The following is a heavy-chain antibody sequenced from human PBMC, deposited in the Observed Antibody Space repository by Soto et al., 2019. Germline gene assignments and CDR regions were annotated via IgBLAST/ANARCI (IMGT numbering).Heavy chain of an antibody. CDR1: GFTFSSYA. J-gene: IGHJ6*03. CDR3: AGRYCTNGVCYTNYYYYMDV. CDR2: ITTSGGNT. V-gene: IGHV3-23*01. Sequence: EVQLLESGGGLVQPGGSLRLFCAASGFTFSSYALSWVRQAPGKGLEWVSTITTSGGNTYYADSVKGRFTISRDNSKNTLYLQMNSLRAEDTAVYYCAGRYCTNGVCYTNYYYYMDVRGKGTTVTVSS. D-gene: IGHD2-8*01.